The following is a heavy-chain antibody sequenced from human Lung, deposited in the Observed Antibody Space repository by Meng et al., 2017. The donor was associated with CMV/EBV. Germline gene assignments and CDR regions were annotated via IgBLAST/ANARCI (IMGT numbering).Heavy chain of an antibody. V-gene: IGHV1-2*06. CDR2: ISPRSGGT. CDR3: ARVEGMAARPYD. Sequence: GESLKISCKASGYSFADYYIHWVRQAPGQGLEWMARISPRSGGTKFAQKFQGRVTMTTDMSTSAAYLELNSLRSDDTAIYYCARVEGMAARPYDWGQGTLVTVSS. D-gene: IGHD6-6*01. CDR1: GYSFADYY. J-gene: IGHJ4*02.